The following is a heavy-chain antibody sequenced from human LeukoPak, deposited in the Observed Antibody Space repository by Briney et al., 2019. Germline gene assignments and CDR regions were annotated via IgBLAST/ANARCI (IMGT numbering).Heavy chain of an antibody. J-gene: IGHJ4*02. CDR1: GGSISNYQ. V-gene: IGHV4-59*05. CDR2: IYYSGTT. CDR3: ASVGSGSHYFDY. D-gene: IGHD1-26*01. Sequence: PSETLSLTCTVSGGSISNYQWSWIRQPPGKGLEWIGSIYYSGTTYYNPSLKSRVTISVHTSKDQFSLKLSSVTASDTAVYYCASVGSGSHYFDYWGQGTLVTVSS.